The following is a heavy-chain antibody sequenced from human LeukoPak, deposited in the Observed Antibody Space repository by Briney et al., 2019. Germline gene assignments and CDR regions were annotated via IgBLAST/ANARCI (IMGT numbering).Heavy chain of an antibody. J-gene: IGHJ4*02. Sequence: GGSLRLSCAASAFTFSDYGIHWVRQAPGKGLEWVAFIRYDGNIKHYADSVKGRCTISRDNSKNTLYLQMNSLRAEDTAVYYCVRGGSSSWDYFDYWGQGTLVTVSS. CDR3: VRGGSSSWDYFDY. CDR1: AFTFSDYG. V-gene: IGHV3-30*02. CDR2: IRYDGNIK. D-gene: IGHD6-13*01.